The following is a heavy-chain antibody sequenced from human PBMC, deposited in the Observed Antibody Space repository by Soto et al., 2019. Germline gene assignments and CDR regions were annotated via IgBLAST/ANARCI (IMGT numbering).Heavy chain of an antibody. V-gene: IGHV1-18*04. CDR1: GYTLTSYY. J-gene: IGHJ5*02. CDR2: ISAYNGNT. D-gene: IGHD6-13*01. Sequence: GASVKVSCKASGYTLTSYYMHWVRQAPGQGLEWMGWISAYNGNTNYAQKLQGRVTMTTDTSTSTAYMELRSLRSDDTAVYYCARAPRSSWYAPWSQGTLVTVSS. CDR3: ARAPRSSWYAP.